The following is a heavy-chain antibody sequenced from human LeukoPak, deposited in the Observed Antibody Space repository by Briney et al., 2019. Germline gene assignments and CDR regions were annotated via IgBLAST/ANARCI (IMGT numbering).Heavy chain of an antibody. CDR2: ISSSSSYI. V-gene: IGHV3-21*01. CDR3: ARDLVAVAGTVY. CDR1: GFTFSSYS. Sequence: GGSLRLSCAASGFTFSSYSMNWVRQAPGKGLEWVSSISSSSSYIYYADSAKGRFTISRDNAKNSLYLQMNSLRAEDTAVYYCARDLVAVAGTVYWGQGTLVTVSS. D-gene: IGHD6-19*01. J-gene: IGHJ4*02.